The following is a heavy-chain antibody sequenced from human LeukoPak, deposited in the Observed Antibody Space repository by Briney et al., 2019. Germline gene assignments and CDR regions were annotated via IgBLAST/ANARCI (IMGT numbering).Heavy chain of an antibody. Sequence: GGSLRLSCAASGFTFSSYAMSWVRQAPGKGLEWVSCISNTYRDIYYADSVRGRFTVSRDNAKNSVYLQMNSLTAEDTAVYYCARDPTSDRFQYFDYWGQGALVTVSS. CDR2: ISNTYRDI. V-gene: IGHV3-21*06. D-gene: IGHD2-2*01. CDR1: GFTFSSYA. J-gene: IGHJ4*02. CDR3: ARDPTSDRFQYFDY.